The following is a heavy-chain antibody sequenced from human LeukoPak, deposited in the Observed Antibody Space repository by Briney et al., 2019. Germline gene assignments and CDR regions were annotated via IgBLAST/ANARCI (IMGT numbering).Heavy chain of an antibody. Sequence: PSETLSLTCTVSGGSISSGDYYWSWIRQPPVQGLEWIGYIYYSGSTNYNPSLKSRVTISVDTSKNQFSLKLSSVTAADTAVYYCARMTTVTTVFDYWGQGTLVTVSS. CDR3: ARMTTVTTVFDY. CDR2: IYYSGST. D-gene: IGHD4-4*01. V-gene: IGHV4-61*08. J-gene: IGHJ4*02. CDR1: GGSISSGDYY.